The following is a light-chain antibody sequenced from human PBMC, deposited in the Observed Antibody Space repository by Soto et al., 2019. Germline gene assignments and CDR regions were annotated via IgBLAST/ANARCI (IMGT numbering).Light chain of an antibody. CDR1: SSNIGSDY. V-gene: IGLV1-51*02. CDR2: ENN. J-gene: IGLJ2*01. CDR3: AAWDTSLTGGV. Sequence: SVLTQPPSVSAAPGQKVTISCSGSSSNIGSDYVSWYQQLPGTAPKLLIYENNKRPSGIPDRFSGSKSGTSATLGITGLQTGDEADYYCAAWDTSLTGGVFGGGTKLTVL.